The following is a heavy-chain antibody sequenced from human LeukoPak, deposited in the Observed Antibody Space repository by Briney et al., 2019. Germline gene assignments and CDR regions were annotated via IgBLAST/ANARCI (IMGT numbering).Heavy chain of an antibody. J-gene: IGHJ4*02. D-gene: IGHD3-3*01. Sequence: SETLSLTCTVSGGSISSYYWSWIRQPPGKGLEWIGYIYYSGSTNYNPSLKSRVTISVDTSKSQFSLKLSSVTAADTAVYYCARSEYYDFWSGYSWGQGTLVTVSP. CDR3: ARSEYYDFWSGYS. CDR1: GGSISSYY. V-gene: IGHV4-59*01. CDR2: IYYSGST.